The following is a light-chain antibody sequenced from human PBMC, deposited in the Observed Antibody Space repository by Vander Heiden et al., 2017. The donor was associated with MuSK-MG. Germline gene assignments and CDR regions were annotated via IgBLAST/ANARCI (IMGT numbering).Light chain of an antibody. J-gene: IGKJ1*01. CDR1: QSISSY. CDR2: AAS. CDR3: QQSNRTPST. Sequence: DIQMTQSPSSLSASVGDRVTITCRASQSISSYLNWYQQKPGKAPKLLIYAASSLQSGVPSRFSGSGSGTDFTLTISSLQPEDFATYYCQQSNRTPSTFGQGTKVEIK. V-gene: IGKV1-39*01.